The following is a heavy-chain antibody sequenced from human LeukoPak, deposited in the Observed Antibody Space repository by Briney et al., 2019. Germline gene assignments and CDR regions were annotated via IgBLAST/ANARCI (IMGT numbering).Heavy chain of an antibody. D-gene: IGHD1-1*01. J-gene: IGHJ5*01. CDR2: IYTSGST. CDR1: GGSISSGSYY. CDR3: ARFDGIPGWYDP. Sequence: SQTLSLTCTVSGGSISSGSYYWSWIRQPAGKGLEWIGRIYTSGSTNYNPSLKSRVTISVDTSKNQFSLKLSSVTAADTAVYYCARFDGIPGWYDPWDQGTLVTVSS. V-gene: IGHV4-61*02.